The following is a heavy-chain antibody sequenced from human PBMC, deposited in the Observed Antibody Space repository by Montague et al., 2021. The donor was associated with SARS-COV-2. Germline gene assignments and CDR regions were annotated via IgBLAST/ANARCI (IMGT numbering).Heavy chain of an antibody. Sequence: SETLSLTCSVSGFSISSGYYWGWIRQTPGKGLEWIGSRYQNGATYYSPSLKRPVTILLDTSKNQFSLSLTSVTAADTAVYYCARGLTDVTVMLVFVGASLYFDSWGQGALVTVSS. CDR2: RYQNGAT. CDR3: ARGLTDVTVMLVFVGASLYFDS. V-gene: IGHV4-38-2*02. J-gene: IGHJ4*02. CDR1: GFSISSGYY. D-gene: IGHD3-22*01.